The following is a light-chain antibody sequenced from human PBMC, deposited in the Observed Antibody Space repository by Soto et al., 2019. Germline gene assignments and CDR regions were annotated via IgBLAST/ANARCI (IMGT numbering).Light chain of an antibody. CDR3: QHRSSWPLT. CDR2: DAS. J-gene: IGKJ4*01. CDR1: QSVSSY. Sequence: EIMLTQSPATLSLSPGERATLSCRASQSVSSYLVWYQQKPGQAPRLLIYDASNRATDIPARFSGRGSGTDFTLTISSLEPEDFAVYYCQHRSSWPLTFGGGTKVEIK. V-gene: IGKV3-11*01.